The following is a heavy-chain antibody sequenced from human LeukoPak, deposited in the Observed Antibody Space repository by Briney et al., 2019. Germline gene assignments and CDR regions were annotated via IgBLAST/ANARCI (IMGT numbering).Heavy chain of an antibody. CDR1: GYTFTSYG. D-gene: IGHD3-22*01. CDR3: ARSLGYYYDSSGYDAFDI. J-gene: IGHJ3*02. Sequence: ASVKVSCKASGYTFTSYGISWVRQAPGQGLEWMGIINPSGGSTSYAQKFQGRVTMTRDMSTSTVYMELSSLRSEDTAVYYCARSLGYYYDSSGYDAFDIWGQGTMVTVPS. CDR2: INPSGGST. V-gene: IGHV1-46*01.